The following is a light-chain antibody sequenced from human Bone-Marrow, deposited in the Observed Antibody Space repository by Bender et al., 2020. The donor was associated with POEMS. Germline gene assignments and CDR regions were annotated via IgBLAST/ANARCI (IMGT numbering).Light chain of an antibody. CDR3: ISYAATKGV. J-gene: IGLJ1*01. CDR1: SSDVGRYNY. Sequence: QSALTQPRSVSGSPGQSVTISCTGTSSDVGRYNYVSWYQQHPGKAPKLVIYEVNKRPSGVPDRFSGSKAGSAASLTVSGLQAEDEADYYCISYAATKGVFGTGTKLTVL. CDR2: EVN. V-gene: IGLV2-8*01.